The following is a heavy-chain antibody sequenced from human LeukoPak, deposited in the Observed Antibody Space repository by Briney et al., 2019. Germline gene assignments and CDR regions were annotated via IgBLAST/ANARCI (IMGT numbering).Heavy chain of an antibody. CDR2: IKQDGSEK. V-gene: IGHV3-7*01. D-gene: IGHD3-10*01. CDR3: ARARITMVRGVISRRNYFDY. Sequence: GGSLRLSCAASGFTFSSYWMSWVRQAPGKGLEWLANIKQDGSEKYYVDSVKGRFTISRDNAKNSLYLQMNSLRAEDTAVYYCARARITMVRGVISRRNYFDYWGQGTLVTVSS. J-gene: IGHJ4*02. CDR1: GFTFSSYW.